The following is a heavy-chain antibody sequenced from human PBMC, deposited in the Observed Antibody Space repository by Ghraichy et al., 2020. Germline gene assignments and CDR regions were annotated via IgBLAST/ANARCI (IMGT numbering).Heavy chain of an antibody. Sequence: GGSLRLSCAASGFTFSCCDMHWVRQTPGKGLEWVADISYDGKKTYYSDSVKGRFTISRDSSKNTVYLQMNSLRVEDTAIYYCSKSRGAHTGYDFQFAYWGQGTLVSVSS. J-gene: IGHJ4*02. D-gene: IGHD5-12*01. V-gene: IGHV3-30*18. CDR1: GFTFSCCD. CDR3: SKSRGAHTGYDFQFAY. CDR2: ISYDGKKT.